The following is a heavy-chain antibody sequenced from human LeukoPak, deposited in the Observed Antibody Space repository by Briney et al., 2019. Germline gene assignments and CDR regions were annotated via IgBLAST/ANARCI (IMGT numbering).Heavy chain of an antibody. J-gene: IGHJ4*02. CDR1: GYTFTGYY. CDR3: ARDTVDFWSGYFFDY. D-gene: IGHD3-3*01. CDR2: INPNSGGT. Sequence: ASVKVPCKASGYTFTGYYMHWVRQAPGQGLEWMGWINPNSGGTNYAQKFQGRVTMTRDTSISTAYMELSRLRSDDTAVYYCARDTVDFWSGYFFDYWGQGTLVTVSS. V-gene: IGHV1-2*02.